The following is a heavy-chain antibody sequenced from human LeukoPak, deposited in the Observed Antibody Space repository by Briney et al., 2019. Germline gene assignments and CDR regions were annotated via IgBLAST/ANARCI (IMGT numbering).Heavy chain of an antibody. D-gene: IGHD3-16*01. V-gene: IGHV3-7*01. CDR2: IKHDGSEK. Sequence: PGGSLRLSCVASGLTFSGQWMNWVRQAPGQGLEWVANIKHDGSEKYYVDSVKGRFTISREDGKNSLSLQMNNVRAEDTAVYYCAYTNNLYPWGQGTLVVVSS. J-gene: IGHJ5*02. CDR3: AYTNNLYP. CDR1: GLTFSGQW.